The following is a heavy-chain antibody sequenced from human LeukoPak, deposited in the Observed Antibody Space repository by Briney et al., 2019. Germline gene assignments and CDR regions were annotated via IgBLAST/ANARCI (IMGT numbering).Heavy chain of an antibody. CDR3: VKEVTGYGYFDY. J-gene: IGHJ4*02. Sequence: PGGSLRLSCVASGFTFSNYATSWVRQAPGKGLEWIAALNGGRTFFQDSVRGRFTISRDNSKNTLYLQLNSLRGDDTAVYCVKEVTGYGYFDYWGRGTLVTVSS. D-gene: IGHD2-2*03. CDR1: GFTFSNYA. CDR2: LNGGRT. V-gene: IGHV3-23*01.